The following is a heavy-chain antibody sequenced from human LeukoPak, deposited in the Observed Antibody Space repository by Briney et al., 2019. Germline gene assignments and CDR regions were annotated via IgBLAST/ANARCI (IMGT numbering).Heavy chain of an antibody. Sequence: GGSLRLSCAASGITFSSYSMNWVRQAPGKGLEWVSYISSSRNYIFYADSVKGRFTISRDNAKNSLYLQMNSLRAEDTAVYYCARDPYYYDSSGYYGEGFDYWGQGTLVTVSS. CDR1: GITFSSYS. J-gene: IGHJ4*02. D-gene: IGHD3-22*01. V-gene: IGHV3-21*01. CDR3: ARDPYYYDSSGYYGEGFDY. CDR2: ISSSRNYI.